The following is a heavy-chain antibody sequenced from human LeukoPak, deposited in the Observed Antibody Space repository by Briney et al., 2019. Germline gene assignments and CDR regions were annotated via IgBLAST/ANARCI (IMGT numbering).Heavy chain of an antibody. J-gene: IGHJ3*02. CDR3: ARVSATNAFDI. CDR2: VSSSSSYI. V-gene: IGHV3-21*01. CDR1: GFTFSSYS. Sequence: GGSLRLSCAASGFTFSSYSMNWVRQAPGKGLEWVSSVSSSSSYIYYADSVKGRFTISRDNAKNSLYLQMNSLRAEDTAVYYCARVSATNAFDIWGQGTMVTVSS. D-gene: IGHD6-25*01.